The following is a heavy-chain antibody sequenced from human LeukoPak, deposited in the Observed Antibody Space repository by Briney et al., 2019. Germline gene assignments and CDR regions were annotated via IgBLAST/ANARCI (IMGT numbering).Heavy chain of an antibody. CDR3: ARGIAVAGDAFDI. CDR1: GGSFSGYY. J-gene: IGHJ3*02. CDR2: INHSGST. D-gene: IGHD6-19*01. V-gene: IGHV4-34*01. Sequence: SETLSLTCAVYGGSFSGYYWSWIRQPPGKGLEWIGEINHSGSTNYNPSLKSRVTISVDTSKDQFSLKLSSVTAADTAVYYCARGIAVAGDAFDIWGQGTTVTVSS.